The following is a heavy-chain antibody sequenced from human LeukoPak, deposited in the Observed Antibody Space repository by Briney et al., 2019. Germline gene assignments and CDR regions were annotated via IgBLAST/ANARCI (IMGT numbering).Heavy chain of an antibody. CDR2: ISSSGSYI. J-gene: IGHJ6*02. D-gene: IGHD3-10*01. Sequence: GGSLRLSCAASGFTLSSYRMSWVRQAPGKGLEWVSSISSSGSYIYYGDSVKGRFIISRDNAKNSVYLQMNSLRAEDTAVYYCARDRNYLAPSYYYYGMDVWGQGTTVTVSS. V-gene: IGHV3-21*01. CDR1: GFTLSSYR. CDR3: ARDRNYLAPSYYYYGMDV.